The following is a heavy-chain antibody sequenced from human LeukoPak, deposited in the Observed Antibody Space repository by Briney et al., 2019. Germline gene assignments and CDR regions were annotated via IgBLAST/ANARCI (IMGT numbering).Heavy chain of an antibody. V-gene: IGHV3-53*01. CDR1: GFTVSSNY. Sequence: GGSLRLSCAASGFTVSSNYMSWVRQAPGKGLELVSVIYSGGSTYYADSVKGRFTISRDNSKNTLYLQMNSLRAEDTAVYYCARLQYPNTADRDAFDIWGQGTMFSVSS. CDR2: IYSGGST. D-gene: IGHD4-11*01. CDR3: ARLQYPNTADRDAFDI. J-gene: IGHJ3*02.